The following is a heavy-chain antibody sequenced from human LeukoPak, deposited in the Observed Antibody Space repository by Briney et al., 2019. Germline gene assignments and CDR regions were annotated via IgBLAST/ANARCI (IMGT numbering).Heavy chain of an antibody. J-gene: IGHJ5*02. V-gene: IGHV4-34*01. Sequence: SETLSLTCAVYGGSFSGYYWSWIRQPPGRGLEWIGEINHSGSTNYNPSLKSRVTISVDTSKNQFSLKLSSVTAADTAVYYCARHRDPGSGYWFDPWGQGTLVTVSS. CDR1: GGSFSGYY. CDR2: INHSGST. D-gene: IGHD3-3*01. CDR3: ARHRDPGSGYWFDP.